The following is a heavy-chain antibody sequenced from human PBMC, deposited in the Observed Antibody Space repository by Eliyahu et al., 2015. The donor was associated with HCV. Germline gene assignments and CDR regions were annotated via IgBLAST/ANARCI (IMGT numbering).Heavy chain of an antibody. CDR1: GYSFTSYW. CDR2: IYPGDSDT. Sequence: EVQLVQSGAEVKKPGESLKISCKGSGYSFTSYWIGWVRXMPGKGLEWMGIIYPGDSDTXYSPSFQGQVTISADKSISTAYLQWSSLKASDTAMYYCATTYPRGENDYGDAFDYWGQGTLVTVSS. CDR3: ATTYPRGENDYGDAFDY. D-gene: IGHD4-17*01. V-gene: IGHV5-51*01. J-gene: IGHJ4*02.